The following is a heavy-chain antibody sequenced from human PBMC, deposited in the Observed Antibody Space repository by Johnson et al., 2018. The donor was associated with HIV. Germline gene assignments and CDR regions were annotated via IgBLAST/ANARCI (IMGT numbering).Heavy chain of an antibody. D-gene: IGHD2-15*01. Sequence: QVQLVESGGGVVQPGRSLRLSCAASGFTFSSYGMHWVRQAPGKGLEWVAVIWYDGSNKYYADSVKGRFTISRDNSKNTLYLQMNSLRSEDTAVYYCAKPASMVADAFDIWGQGTMVTVSS. CDR1: GFTFSSYG. CDR2: IWYDGSNK. J-gene: IGHJ3*02. V-gene: IGHV3-33*06. CDR3: AKPASMVADAFDI.